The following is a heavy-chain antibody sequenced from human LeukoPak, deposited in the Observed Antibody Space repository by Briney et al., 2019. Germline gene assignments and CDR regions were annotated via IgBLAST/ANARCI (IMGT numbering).Heavy chain of an antibody. CDR2: INHSGST. D-gene: IGHD1-1*01. CDR1: GGSFSGYY. V-gene: IGHV4-34*01. Sequence: SETLSLTCAVYGGSFSGYYWSWIRQPPGKGLEWIGEINHSGSTNYNPSLKSRVTISVDTSKNQFSLKLSSVTAADTAVYYCAREDWNDVYGYWGQGTLVAVSS. CDR3: AREDWNDVYGY. J-gene: IGHJ4*02.